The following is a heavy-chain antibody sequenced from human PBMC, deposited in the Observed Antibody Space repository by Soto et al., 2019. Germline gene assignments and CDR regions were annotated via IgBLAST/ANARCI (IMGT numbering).Heavy chain of an antibody. D-gene: IGHD3-22*01. CDR2: ISSSGAHT. CDR3: AKDKYYYDSSGCLGY. Sequence: PGGSLRLSCAASGFTFTTYAMTWVRQVPGMGLDWVSSISSSGAHTYYADSVKGRFTISRDNSKNTLYLQMNSLRAEDTAVYYCAKDKYYYDSSGCLGYWGQGTLVTVSS. CDR1: GFTFTTYA. J-gene: IGHJ4*02. V-gene: IGHV3-23*01.